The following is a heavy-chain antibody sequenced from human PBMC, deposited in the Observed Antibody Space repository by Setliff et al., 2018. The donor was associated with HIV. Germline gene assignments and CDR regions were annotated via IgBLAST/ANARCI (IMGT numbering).Heavy chain of an antibody. Sequence: SVKVSCKSSGYTFTAHHIHWVRQAPGQGLEWMGGIMSILRIANYAQKFQGRVTITADKSTRTAYMELSSLRASDTAMYYCARVFSAGWFDSWGQGTLVTVSS. CDR3: ARVFSAGWFDS. CDR1: GYTFTAHH. J-gene: IGHJ5*01. CDR2: IMSILRIA. D-gene: IGHD6-13*01. V-gene: IGHV1-69*10.